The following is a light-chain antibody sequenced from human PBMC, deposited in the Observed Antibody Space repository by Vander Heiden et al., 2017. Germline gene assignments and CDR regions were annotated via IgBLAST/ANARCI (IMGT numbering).Light chain of an antibody. CDR1: QGIRNS. Sequence: DIQMTQSPLSLSASVGDRVIITCRASQGIRNSLAWFQQKPGKAPKSLIYAASTLQNGVPSKFNGSGYGTEFTLTITSLQPEDLGSYYCQQDECYPITFGQGTKVDIK. CDR2: AAS. J-gene: IGKJ2*01. V-gene: IGKV1-16*02. CDR3: QQDECYPIT.